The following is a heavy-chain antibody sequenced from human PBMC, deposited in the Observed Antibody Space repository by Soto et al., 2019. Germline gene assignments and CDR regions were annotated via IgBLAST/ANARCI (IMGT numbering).Heavy chain of an antibody. CDR1: GFTFSSYG. D-gene: IGHD3-10*01. Sequence: QVQLVESGGGVVQPGRSLRLSCAASGFTFSSYGMHWVRQAPGKGLEWVAVISFDGTNKYSADSVRGRFTISSENSKNTLYLQMNSLRDEDTAVYYCAKDVGVGELWVHWFDLWGQGTLVTVSS. J-gene: IGHJ5*02. CDR3: AKDVGVGELWVHWFDL. CDR2: ISFDGTNK. V-gene: IGHV3-30*18.